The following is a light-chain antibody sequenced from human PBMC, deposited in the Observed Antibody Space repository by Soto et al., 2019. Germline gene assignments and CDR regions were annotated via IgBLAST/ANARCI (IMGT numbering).Light chain of an antibody. CDR3: SSYAGSTNFV. CDR1: SSDVGGYNY. CDR2: DVI. J-gene: IGLJ1*01. Sequence: QSAPTQLPSASGSPGQSATISCTGTSSDVGGYNYVSWYQQHSGKAPRLMIYDVIKRPSRVPDRFSGSKSGNTASLTVSGLQAEDEADYYCSSYAGSTNFVFGPGTKRTVL. V-gene: IGLV2-8*01.